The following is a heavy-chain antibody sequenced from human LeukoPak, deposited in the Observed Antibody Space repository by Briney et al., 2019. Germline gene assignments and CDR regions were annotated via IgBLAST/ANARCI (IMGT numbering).Heavy chain of an antibody. CDR2: IYYSGST. CDR3: ARGSMVRGVMAVDY. CDR1: GCSISSYY. D-gene: IGHD3-10*01. V-gene: IGHV4-59*01. Sequence: SETLSLTCTVSGCSISSYYWSWIRQPPGKGLEWIGYIYYSGSTNYNPSLKSRVTISVDTSKNQFSLKLSSVTAADTAAYYCARGSMVRGVMAVDYWGQGTLVTVSS. J-gene: IGHJ4*02.